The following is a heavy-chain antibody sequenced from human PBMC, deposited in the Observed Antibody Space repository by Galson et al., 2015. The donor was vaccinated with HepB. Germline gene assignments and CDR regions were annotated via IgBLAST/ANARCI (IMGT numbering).Heavy chain of an antibody. Sequence: SLTCTVSGGSITSFYWTWIRPPPGKGLEWIGYVFYRGSTNYNPSLKSRVSISIDTSNNQFSLNLSSVTAADTAVYYCVRDRDTAMIEHHSGMDVWGPGTTVTVSS. J-gene: IGHJ6*02. V-gene: IGHV4-59*01. CDR1: GGSITSFY. D-gene: IGHD5-18*01. CDR2: VFYRGST. CDR3: VRDRDTAMIEHHSGMDV.